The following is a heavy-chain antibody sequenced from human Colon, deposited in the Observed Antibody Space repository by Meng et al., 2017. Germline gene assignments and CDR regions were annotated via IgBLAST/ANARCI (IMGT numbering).Heavy chain of an antibody. CDR1: GFSFRNFA. CDR2: ISSDGNNK. J-gene: IGHJ4*02. CDR3: ARSGLTWASFHY. V-gene: IGHV3-30*15. D-gene: IGHD3-9*01. Sequence: QVWLLESGGGVVQTGRSLRLSCAASGFSFRNFAFHWVRQAPGKGLEWVAAISSDGNNKQYADSVKGRFTISRDQSKNTLYLQGSSLRPEDTAVYYCARSGLTWASFHYWGQGTLVTVSS.